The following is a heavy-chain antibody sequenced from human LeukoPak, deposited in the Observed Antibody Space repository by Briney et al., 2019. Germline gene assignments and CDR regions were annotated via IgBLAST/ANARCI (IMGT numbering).Heavy chain of an antibody. Sequence: GGSLRLSCAASGFTFSSYEMNWVRQAPGKGLEWVSYIGFSGGIIYYADSVKGRFTISRDNARNSLYLQMNSLRAEDTAVYYCTRDSPSRSGDYWGQGTLVTVSS. J-gene: IGHJ4*02. CDR2: IGFSGGII. CDR1: GFTFSSYE. D-gene: IGHD6-6*01. CDR3: TRDSPSRSGDY. V-gene: IGHV3-48*03.